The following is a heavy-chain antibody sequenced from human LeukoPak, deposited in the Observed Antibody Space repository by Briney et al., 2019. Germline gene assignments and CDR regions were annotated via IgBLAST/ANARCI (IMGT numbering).Heavy chain of an antibody. CDR3: ARDRDGYNSRYFDL. V-gene: IGHV4-30-2*01. CDR2: IYHSGST. CDR1: GGSISSGGYS. J-gene: IGHJ2*01. D-gene: IGHD5-12*01. Sequence: SETLSLTCAVSGGSISSGGYSWSWIRQPPGKGLEWIGYIYHSGSTYYNPSLKSRVTISVDRSKNQFSLKLSSVTTADTAVYYCARDRDGYNSRYFDLWGRGTLVTVS.